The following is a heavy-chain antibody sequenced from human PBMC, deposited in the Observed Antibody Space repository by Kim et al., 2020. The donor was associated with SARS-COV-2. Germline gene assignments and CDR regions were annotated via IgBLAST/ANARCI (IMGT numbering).Heavy chain of an antibody. CDR1: GYTFTSYG. Sequence: ASVKVSCKASGYTFTSYGISWVRQAPGQGLEWMGWISAYNGNTNYAQKLQGRVTMTTDTSTSTAYMELRSLRSDDTAVYYCAREPFPSPGSYYYYGMDVWGQGTTVTVSS. CDR3: AREPFPSPGSYYYYGMDV. V-gene: IGHV1-18*01. CDR2: ISAYNGNT. J-gene: IGHJ6*02. D-gene: IGHD3-10*01.